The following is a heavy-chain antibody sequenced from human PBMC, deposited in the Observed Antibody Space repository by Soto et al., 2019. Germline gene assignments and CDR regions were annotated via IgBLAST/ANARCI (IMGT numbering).Heavy chain of an antibody. CDR1: GFTFSSYA. J-gene: IGHJ5*02. V-gene: IGHV3-30-3*01. D-gene: IGHD2-2*01. Sequence: QVQLVESGGGVVQPGRSLRLSCAASGFTFSSYAMHWVRQAPGKGLEWVAVISYDGSNKYYADSVKGRFTISRDNSKNTLYLQMNSLRAEDTAVYYCARDLYRYCSSTSCYGRSNWFDTWGQGTLVTVSS. CDR2: ISYDGSNK. CDR3: ARDLYRYCSSTSCYGRSNWFDT.